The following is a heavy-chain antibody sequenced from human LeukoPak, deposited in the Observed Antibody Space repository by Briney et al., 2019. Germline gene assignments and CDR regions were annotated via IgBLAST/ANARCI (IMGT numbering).Heavy chain of an antibody. V-gene: IGHV3-30*14. J-gene: IGHJ4*02. Sequence: PGGALRLSCAASGFTFSSYAMHWVRQAPGKGLEGVAVISYDGSNKYYADSVKGRFTISRDNSKNTLYLQMNSLRAEDTAVYYCARGRSSSWYLEWGQGTLVTVSS. CDR1: GFTFSSYA. CDR2: ISYDGSNK. D-gene: IGHD6-13*01. CDR3: ARGRSSSWYLE.